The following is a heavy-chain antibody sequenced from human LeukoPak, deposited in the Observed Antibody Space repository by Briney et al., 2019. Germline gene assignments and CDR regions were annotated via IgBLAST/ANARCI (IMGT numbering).Heavy chain of an antibody. V-gene: IGHV1-2*02. D-gene: IGHD1-1*01. Sequence: ASVTVSCKASGYTFTDFYIHWVRQAPGQGLEWMGWINPNSGGADYVQKFQGRVTMTRDTSISTVYMEMSRLTSDDTAVYYCARLREDINWYFDYWGQGTLVAVSS. CDR2: INPNSGGA. J-gene: IGHJ4*02. CDR1: GYTFTDFY. CDR3: ARLREDINWYFDY.